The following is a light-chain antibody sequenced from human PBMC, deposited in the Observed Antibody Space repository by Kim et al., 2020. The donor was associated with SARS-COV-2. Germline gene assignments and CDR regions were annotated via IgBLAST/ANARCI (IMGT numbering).Light chain of an antibody. Sequence: QSVLTQPPSASGTPGQRVTISCSGSSSNIGTNTVNWYQQLPRTAPTLLIYTNNQRPSGVPDRFSGSKSGTSASLAISGLQSEDEADYYCAAWDDSLNGWVFGGGTQLTVL. V-gene: IGLV1-44*01. CDR3: AAWDDSLNGWV. J-gene: IGLJ3*02. CDR1: SSNIGTNT. CDR2: TNN.